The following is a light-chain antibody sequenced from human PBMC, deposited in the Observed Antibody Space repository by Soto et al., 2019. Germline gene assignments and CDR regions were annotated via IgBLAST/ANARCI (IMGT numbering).Light chain of an antibody. V-gene: IGKV1-5*03. CDR3: QHYNSYSEA. Sequence: DIQMTQSPSTLSGSVGDRVTITCRASQTISSWLAWYQQKPGKAPKLLIYKASTLKIGVPSRFSGSGSGTEFTLAISSLQPDDVATYYCQHYNSYSEAFGQGTKVELK. J-gene: IGKJ1*01. CDR1: QTISSW. CDR2: KAS.